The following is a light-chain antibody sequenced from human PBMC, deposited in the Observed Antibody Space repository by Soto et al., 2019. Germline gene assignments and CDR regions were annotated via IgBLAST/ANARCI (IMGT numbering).Light chain of an antibody. CDR1: QSVSSRF. V-gene: IGKV3-20*01. Sequence: DIVLTQSPGTLSLSPGERATLSCRASQSVSSRFLAWYQQKPGQAPRLLMYGASSRATGVPDRFSGTGSGTDFILTISRLEPEDFAVYYCQHYGSSWTFGQGTKVEIK. CDR2: GAS. CDR3: QHYGSSWT. J-gene: IGKJ1*01.